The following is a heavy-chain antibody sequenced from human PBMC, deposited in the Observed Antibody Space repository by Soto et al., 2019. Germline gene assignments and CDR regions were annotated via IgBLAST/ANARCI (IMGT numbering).Heavy chain of an antibody. V-gene: IGHV3-21*01. Sequence: GGSLRLSCAASGFTFSSYSMNWVRQAPGKGLEWVSSISSSSSYIYYADSVKGRFTISRDNAKNSLYLQMNSLRAEDTAVYYCARDPPYSSCPADYWGKGTLFTVAS. D-gene: IGHD6-19*01. J-gene: IGHJ4*02. CDR1: GFTFSSYS. CDR2: ISSSSSYI. CDR3: ARDPPYSSCPADY.